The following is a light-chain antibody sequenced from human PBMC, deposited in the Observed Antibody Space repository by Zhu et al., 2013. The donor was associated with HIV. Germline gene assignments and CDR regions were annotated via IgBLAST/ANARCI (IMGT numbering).Light chain of an antibody. V-gene: IGKV3-15*01. CDR3: QHYGNSPPRFT. CDR2: GAY. Sequence: EIVLTQSPATLSLSPGERATLSCRASQSLGSDLAWYQQKPGQAPRLLIYGAYARAAGIPARFSGSGSGTEFTFTISSLHSEDFAVYYCQHYGNSPPRFTFGPGTKVDIK. CDR1: QSLGSD. J-gene: IGKJ3*01.